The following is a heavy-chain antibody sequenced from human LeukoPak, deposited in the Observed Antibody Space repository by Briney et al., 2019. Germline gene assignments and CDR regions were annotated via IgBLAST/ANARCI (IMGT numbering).Heavy chain of an antibody. Sequence: GGSLRLSCAASGFTFSSYAMHWVRQAPGKGLEWVAVISYDGSNKYYADSVKGRFTISRDNSKNTLYLQMSSLRPEDTAVYYCAREGQRSSDWYGGNYFDYWGQGSLVTVSS. J-gene: IGHJ4*02. CDR2: ISYDGSNK. CDR3: AREGQRSSDWYGGNYFDY. CDR1: GFTFSSYA. V-gene: IGHV3-30-3*01. D-gene: IGHD6-19*01.